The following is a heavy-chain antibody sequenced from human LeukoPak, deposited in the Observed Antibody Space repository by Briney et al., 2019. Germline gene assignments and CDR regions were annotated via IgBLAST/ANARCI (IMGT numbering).Heavy chain of an antibody. CDR1: GYTFTSYD. D-gene: IGHD3-22*01. Sequence: RASVKVSCKASGYTFTSYDINWVRQATGQGFEWMGWMNPNSGNAGYAQKFQGRVTMTRNTSISTAYMELSSLRSEDTAVYYCAKGYYDSSGYYMSGYWGQGTLVTVSS. J-gene: IGHJ4*02. V-gene: IGHV1-8*01. CDR3: AKGYYDSSGYYMSGY. CDR2: MNPNSGNA.